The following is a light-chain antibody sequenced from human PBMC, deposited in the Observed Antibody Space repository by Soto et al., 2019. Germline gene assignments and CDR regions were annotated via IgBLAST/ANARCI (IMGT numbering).Light chain of an antibody. J-gene: IGKJ1*01. V-gene: IGKV1-5*01. CDR1: QSISSW. Sequence: DIQMTQSPATQSAAEGDRVTITCRASQSISSWLAWYQQKPGTAPQLLIYDASSLESGVPSRFSGSGSGTEFTLTIRSLQHDDFAEYHCQQYNSYSFGQGTKVDI. CDR3: QQYNSYS. CDR2: DAS.